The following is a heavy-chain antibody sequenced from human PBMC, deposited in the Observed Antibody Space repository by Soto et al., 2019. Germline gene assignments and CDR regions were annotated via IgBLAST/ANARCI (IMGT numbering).Heavy chain of an antibody. CDR3: ARSLWFGEGGVFGY. Sequence: QVQLVQSGAEVKKPGASVKVSCKASGYTFTGYYMHWVRQAPGQGLEWMGWINPNSGGTNDAQKFQGRVTMTRDTSISTAYMELSRLRSDDTAVYYCARSLWFGEGGVFGYWGQGTLVTVSS. CDR1: GYTFTGYY. D-gene: IGHD3-10*01. CDR2: INPNSGGT. V-gene: IGHV1-2*02. J-gene: IGHJ4*02.